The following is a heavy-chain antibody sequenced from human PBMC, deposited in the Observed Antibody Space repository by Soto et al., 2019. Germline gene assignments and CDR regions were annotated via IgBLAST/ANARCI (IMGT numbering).Heavy chain of an antibody. CDR3: ARDPIVVVVAAPDY. J-gene: IGHJ4*02. D-gene: IGHD2-15*01. CDR1: GFTFSSYS. Sequence: GGSLRLSCAASGFTFSSYSMNWVRQAPGKGLEWVSYISSSSSTIYYADSVKGRFTISRDNAKNSLYLQMNSLRAEDTAVYYCARDPIVVVVAAPDYWGQGTLVTVSS. V-gene: IGHV3-48*01. CDR2: ISSSSSTI.